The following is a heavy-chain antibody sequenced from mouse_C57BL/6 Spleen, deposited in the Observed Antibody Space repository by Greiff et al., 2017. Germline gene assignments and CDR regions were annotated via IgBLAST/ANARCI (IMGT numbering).Heavy chain of an antibody. CDR1: GYTFTSYW. CDR2: IYPGSGST. Sequence: VQLQQPGAELVKPGASVKMSCKASGYTFTSYWITWVKQRPGQGLEWIGDIYPGSGSTNYNEKFKSKATLTVDTSSSTAYMQLSSLTSEDSAVYYCVIYYGSYWYFDVWGTGTTVTVSS. D-gene: IGHD2-1*01. J-gene: IGHJ1*03. V-gene: IGHV1-55*01. CDR3: VIYYGSYWYFDV.